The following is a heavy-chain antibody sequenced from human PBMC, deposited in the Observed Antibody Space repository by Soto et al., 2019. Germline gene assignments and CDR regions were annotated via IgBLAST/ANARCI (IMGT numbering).Heavy chain of an antibody. CDR1: GYTFTSYG. Sequence: QVQLVQSGAEVKKPGASVKVSCKASGYTFTSYGISWVRQAPGQGLEWMGWISADNGNTNYAQKLQGRVTMTTDTSTSTAYMELRSMRNDDTAVYYCARDYDFWSGSRYYYYGMDVWGQGTTVTVSS. CDR3: ARDYDFWSGSRYYYYGMDV. CDR2: ISADNGNT. V-gene: IGHV1-18*01. D-gene: IGHD3-3*01. J-gene: IGHJ6*02.